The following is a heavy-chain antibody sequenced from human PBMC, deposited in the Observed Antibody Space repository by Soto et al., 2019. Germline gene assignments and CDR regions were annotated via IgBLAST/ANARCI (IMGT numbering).Heavy chain of an antibody. CDR3: AYSSEGPRDAFDI. V-gene: IGHV1-58*02. CDR1: GFTFTSSA. J-gene: IGHJ3*02. D-gene: IGHD3-22*01. Sequence: ASVKVSCKASGFTFTSSAMQWVRQARGQRLEWIGWIVVGSGNTNYAQKFQERVTITRDMSTSTAYMELSSLRSEDTAVYYCAYSSEGPRDAFDILGQGTMVTVS. CDR2: IVVGSGNT.